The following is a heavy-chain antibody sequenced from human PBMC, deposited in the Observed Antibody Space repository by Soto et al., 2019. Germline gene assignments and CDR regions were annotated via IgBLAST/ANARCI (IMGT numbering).Heavy chain of an antibody. Sequence: QVQLQESGPGLVKPSETLSLTCTVSGGSISGYYWSWIRQPPGKGLECIGYIYYSGSTNYNPSLRSRVTISVDTSKNQFSLKLSSVTAADTAVYYCARHRGKLVGFDPWGQGTLVTVSS. J-gene: IGHJ5*02. CDR3: ARHRGKLVGFDP. CDR1: GGSISGYY. D-gene: IGHD2-15*01. CDR2: IYYSGST. V-gene: IGHV4-59*01.